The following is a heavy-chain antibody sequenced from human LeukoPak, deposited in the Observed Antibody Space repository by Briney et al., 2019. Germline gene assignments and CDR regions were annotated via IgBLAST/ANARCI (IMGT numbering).Heavy chain of an antibody. V-gene: IGHV3-23*01. CDR3: ARAGTSSGGFDY. CDR1: GFTFSTSA. CDR2: ISESGGST. Sequence: PGGSLRLSCVVSGFTFSTSAMSWVRQAPGKGLEWVSGISESGGSTYYADSVKGRFTISRDNAKNSLYLQMNSLRAEDTAVYYCARAGTSSGGFDYWGQGTLVTVSS. J-gene: IGHJ4*02. D-gene: IGHD4-23*01.